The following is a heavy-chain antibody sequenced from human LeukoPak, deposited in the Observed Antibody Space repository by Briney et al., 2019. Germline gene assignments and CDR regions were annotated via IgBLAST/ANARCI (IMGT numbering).Heavy chain of an antibody. CDR1: GFTFSDYY. CDR2: ISRSGSAI. CDR3: ARQPSAAGSQ. V-gene: IGHV3-11*01. J-gene: IGHJ4*02. D-gene: IGHD6-13*01. Sequence: GSLRLSCAASGFTFSDYYMIWIRQAPGKGLEWVSYISRSGSAIYYSDSVKGRFTISRDNAKKSMYLQMNSLRAEDTAVYYCARQPSAAGSQWGQGTLVTVSS.